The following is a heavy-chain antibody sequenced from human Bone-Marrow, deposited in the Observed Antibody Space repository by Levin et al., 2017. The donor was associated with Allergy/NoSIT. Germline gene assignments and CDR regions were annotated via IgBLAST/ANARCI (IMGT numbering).Heavy chain of an antibody. Sequence: GGSLRLSCAASGFSFSDYYMSWIRQAPGKGLEWVSYINNAGSTISYADSVRGRFTISRDNAENSLYLQMNSLRVEDTAVYYCARDGGMIDYWGQGTQVTVSS. J-gene: IGHJ4*02. D-gene: IGHD2-15*01. CDR3: ARDGGMIDY. V-gene: IGHV3-11*01. CDR1: GFSFSDYY. CDR2: INNAGSTI.